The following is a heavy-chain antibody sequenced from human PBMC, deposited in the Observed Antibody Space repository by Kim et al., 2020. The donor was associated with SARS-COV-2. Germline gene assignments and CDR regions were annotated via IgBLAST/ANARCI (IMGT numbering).Heavy chain of an antibody. Sequence: YQADSVKGRFPISRDNAKTSLYLQMNSLRAEDTAVYYCASSNQWLRFAYGWGQGTLVTVSS. D-gene: IGHD6-19*01. V-gene: IGHV3-21*01. CDR3: ASSNQWLRFAYG. J-gene: IGHJ4*02.